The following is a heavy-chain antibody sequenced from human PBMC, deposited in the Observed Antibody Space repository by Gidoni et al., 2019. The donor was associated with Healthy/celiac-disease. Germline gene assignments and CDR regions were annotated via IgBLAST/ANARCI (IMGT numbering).Heavy chain of an antibody. V-gene: IGHV3-30-3*01. J-gene: IGHJ3*02. CDR3: GRGYRMGAGDAFDI. CDR1: GFTFSSYA. D-gene: IGHD1-26*01. Sequence: GGGVVQPGRSLRLSCAASGFTFSSYAMHWVRQAPGKGLEWVAVISYDGSNKYYADSVKGRFTISRDNSKNTLYLQMNSLRAEDTAVYYWGRGYRMGAGDAFDIWGQGTMVTVSS. CDR2: ISYDGSNK.